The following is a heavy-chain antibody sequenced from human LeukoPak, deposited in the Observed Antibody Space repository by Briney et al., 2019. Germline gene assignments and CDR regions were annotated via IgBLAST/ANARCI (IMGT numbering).Heavy chain of an antibody. CDR3: AKEGYSYGVGYYFDY. CDR2: ISGSGGST. D-gene: IGHD5-18*01. CDR1: GFTFSSYA. J-gene: IGHJ4*02. V-gene: IGHV3-23*01. Sequence: PGGSLRLSCAASGFTFSSYAMSWVRQAPGKGLEWVSAISGSGGSTYYADSVKGRFTISRDNSKNTLYLQMNSLRAEDTAVYYCAKEGYSYGVGYYFDYWGQGTLVTVYS.